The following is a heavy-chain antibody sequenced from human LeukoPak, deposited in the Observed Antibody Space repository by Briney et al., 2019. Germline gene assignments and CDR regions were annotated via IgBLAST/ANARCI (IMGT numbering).Heavy chain of an antibody. CDR1: GGTFSSYA. J-gene: IGHJ4*02. D-gene: IGHD3-10*01. Sequence: ASVKVSCKASGGTFSSYAISWVRQAPGQGLEWMGGIIPIFGTADYAQKFQGRVTITADESTSTAYMELNSLRSEDTAVCYCARDPSMIRGENTPYFDYWGQGTLVTVSS. V-gene: IGHV1-69*01. CDR3: ARDPSMIRGENTPYFDY. CDR2: IIPIFGTA.